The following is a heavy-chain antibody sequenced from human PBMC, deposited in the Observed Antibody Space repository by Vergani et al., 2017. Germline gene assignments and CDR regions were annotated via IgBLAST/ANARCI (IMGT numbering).Heavy chain of an antibody. Sequence: QVQLVQSGAEVKKPGASVKVSCKASGYPFTSYYMHWVRQAPGQGLEWMGIINPSGGSTSYAQKFPGRVTMTRDTATSTVYMELRSLRSEDTAVYYCAREVGGSYEGDAFDSWGQGTMVTVSS. CDR2: INPSGGST. CDR3: AREVGGSYEGDAFDS. CDR1: GYPFTSYY. D-gene: IGHD1-26*01. J-gene: IGHJ3*02. V-gene: IGHV1-46*01.